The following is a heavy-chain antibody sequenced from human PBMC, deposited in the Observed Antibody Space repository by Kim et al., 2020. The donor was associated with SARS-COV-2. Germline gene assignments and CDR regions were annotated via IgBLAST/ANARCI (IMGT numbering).Heavy chain of an antibody. CDR1: GFTFSTFD. V-gene: IGHV3-13*01. CDR2: IGVGGDT. Sequence: GGSLRLSCVASGFTFSTFDMHWVRQPTGKGLEWVSAIGVGGDTHYPESMRGRFTISRENARNSLYLQMNTLRAEDTAVYYCARRGLGGLDVWGQGTTVTVSS. CDR3: ARRGLGGLDV. J-gene: IGHJ6*02.